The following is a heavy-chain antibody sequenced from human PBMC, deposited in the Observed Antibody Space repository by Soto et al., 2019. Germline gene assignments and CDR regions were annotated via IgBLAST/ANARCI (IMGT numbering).Heavy chain of an antibody. CDR2: IYHIGST. CDR1: SGSISSSNW. D-gene: IGHD5-12*01. J-gene: IGHJ6*03. CDR3: ARSGYSGMVGYYYYYMDV. Sequence: QVQLQESGPGLVKPSVTLSLTCAVSSGSISSSNWWSWVRQPPGKGLEWIGEIYHIGSTNYNPSLKSRVNISLDKSKIPFSLELSSVTAADTAVYYCARSGYSGMVGYYYYYMDVWGKGTTVTVSS. V-gene: IGHV4-4*02.